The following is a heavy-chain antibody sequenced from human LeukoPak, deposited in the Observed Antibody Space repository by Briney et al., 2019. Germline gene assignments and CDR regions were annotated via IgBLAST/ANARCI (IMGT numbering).Heavy chain of an antibody. CDR3: ATPVDTAMAAFDY. V-gene: IGHV1-69*02. D-gene: IGHD5-18*01. J-gene: IGHJ4*02. CDR1: GYTFTGYY. CDR2: IIPILGIA. Sequence: SVKVSCKASGYTFTGYYMHWVRQAPGQGLEWMGRIIPILGIANYAQKFQGRVTITADKSTSTAYMELSSLRSEDTAVYYCATPVDTAMAAFDYWGQGTLVTASS.